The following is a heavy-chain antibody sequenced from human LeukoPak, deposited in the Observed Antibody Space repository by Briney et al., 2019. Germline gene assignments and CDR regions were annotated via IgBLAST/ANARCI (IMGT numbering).Heavy chain of an antibody. CDR1: GGSFSGYY. Sequence: PSQTLSLTCAVYGGSFSGYYWSWIRQPPGKGLEWIGEINHSGSTNYNPSLESRVTISVDTSKNQFSLKLSYVTAADTAVYYCARGPSIAAAGTGPGEGVDYWGQGTLVTVSS. CDR2: INHSGST. CDR3: ARGPSIAAAGTGPGEGVDY. V-gene: IGHV4-34*01. J-gene: IGHJ4*02. D-gene: IGHD6-13*01.